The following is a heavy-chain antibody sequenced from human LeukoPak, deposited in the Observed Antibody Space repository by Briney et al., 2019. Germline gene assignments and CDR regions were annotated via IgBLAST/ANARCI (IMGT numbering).Heavy chain of an antibody. Sequence: AASVKVSCKASGYTFTGYYMHWVRQAPGQGLEWMGWINPNSGGTNYAQKFQGRVTMTRDTSISTAYMELSRLRSDDTAVYYCARTYYYDSSGYYRWAFDIWGQGTMVTVSS. CDR3: ARTYYYDSSGYYRWAFDI. J-gene: IGHJ3*02. CDR2: INPNSGGT. V-gene: IGHV1-2*02. CDR1: GYTFTGYY. D-gene: IGHD3-22*01.